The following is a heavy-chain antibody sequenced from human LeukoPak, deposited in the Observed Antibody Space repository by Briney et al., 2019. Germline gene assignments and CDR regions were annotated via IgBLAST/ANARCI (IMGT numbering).Heavy chain of an antibody. CDR3: ARVEEIVGATLFPAIRY. V-gene: IGHV3-21*05. CDR2: ISSSSSYI. CDR1: GFTFSSYS. Sequence: GGSLRLSCAASGFTFSSYSMNWVRQAPGKGLEWVSYISSSSSYIYYADSVKGRFTISRDNAKNSLYLQMNSLRAEDTAVYYCARVEEIVGATLFPAIRYWGQGTLVTVSS. J-gene: IGHJ4*02. D-gene: IGHD1-26*01.